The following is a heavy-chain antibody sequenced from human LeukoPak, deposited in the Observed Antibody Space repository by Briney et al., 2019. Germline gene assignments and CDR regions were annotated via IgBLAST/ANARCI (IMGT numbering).Heavy chain of an antibody. D-gene: IGHD3-3*01. CDR2: INHSGST. CDR1: GGSFSGYY. V-gene: IGHV4-34*01. J-gene: IGHJ6*03. CDR3: ARARRYDFWSGYPTYYYYYMDV. Sequence: KPSETLSLTCAVYGGSFSGYYWSWIRQPPGKWLEWIGEINHSGSTNYNPSLKSRVTISVDTSKNQFSLKLSSVTAADTAVYYGARARRYDFWSGYPTYYYYYMDVWDKGTTVTVSS.